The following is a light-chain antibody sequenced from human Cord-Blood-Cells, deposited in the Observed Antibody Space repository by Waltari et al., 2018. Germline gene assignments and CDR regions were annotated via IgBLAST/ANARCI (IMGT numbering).Light chain of an antibody. CDR1: QSISSW. CDR3: QQYNSYSWT. Sequence: DIQMTQSHSTLSASVGDRVTITCRASQSISSWVAWYQQKPGKAPKLLIYKASSLESGVPSRFSGSGSGTEFTLTISSLQPDDFATYYCQQYNSYSWTFGQGTKVEIK. J-gene: IGKJ1*01. V-gene: IGKV1-5*03. CDR2: KAS.